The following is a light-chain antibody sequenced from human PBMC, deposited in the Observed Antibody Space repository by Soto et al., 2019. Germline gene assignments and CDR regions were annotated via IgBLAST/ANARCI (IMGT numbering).Light chain of an antibody. CDR1: QSISSW. CDR2: DAS. Sequence: DIQMTQSPSTLSASVGDRVTITCRASQSISSWLAWYQQKPGKAPKVLIFDASSLESGVPSRFSGSGSGTDFTLTISSLQPDDFATYYCQQYSVSVTFGQGTKVDIK. CDR3: QQYSVSVT. J-gene: IGKJ1*01. V-gene: IGKV1-5*01.